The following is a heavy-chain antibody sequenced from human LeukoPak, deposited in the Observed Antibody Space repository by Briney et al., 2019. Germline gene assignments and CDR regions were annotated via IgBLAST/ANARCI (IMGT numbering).Heavy chain of an antibody. D-gene: IGHD3-3*01. Sequence: ASVKVSCKASGYTLTSYYLHWVRQAPGQGPEWMGWINPNSGETNYAPKFQGRVTMTRDTSTNAAYLELGGLRSDDTAVYYCARGSGYYAGAEYFEHWGQGTLVIVSS. CDR3: ARGSGYYAGAEYFEH. J-gene: IGHJ1*01. CDR2: INPNSGET. CDR1: GYTLTSYY. V-gene: IGHV1-2*02.